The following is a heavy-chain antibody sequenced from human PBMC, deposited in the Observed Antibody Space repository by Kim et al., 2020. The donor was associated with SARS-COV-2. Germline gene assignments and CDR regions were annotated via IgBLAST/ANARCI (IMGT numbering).Heavy chain of an antibody. V-gene: IGHV5-51*01. Sequence: GESLKISCKGSGYSFTSYWIGWVRQMPGKGLEWMGIIYPGDSDTRYSPSFQGQVTISADKSISTAYLQWSSLKASDTAMYYCATTYYYDSSGRHAFDIWGQGTMVTVSS. J-gene: IGHJ3*02. CDR3: ATTYYYDSSGRHAFDI. CDR2: IYPGDSDT. D-gene: IGHD3-22*01. CDR1: GYSFTSYW.